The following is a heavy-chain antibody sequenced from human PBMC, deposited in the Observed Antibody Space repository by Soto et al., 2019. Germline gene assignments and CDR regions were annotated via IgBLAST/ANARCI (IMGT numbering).Heavy chain of an antibody. CDR3: VRAPPGVLGGEPAYRLDSWFDL. CDR2: IIPIFGTP. CDR1: GGPFRNFG. D-gene: IGHD2-21*01. V-gene: IGHV1-69*01. J-gene: IGHJ5*02. Sequence: QGQLVQSGAEVRKPGSSVKVSCKASGGPFRNFGVTWVRQAPGQGLEWMGAIIPIFGTPKYAQKFQGRVTITADESTGTSYLKVGNLRFEDTAVYNCVRAPPGVLGGEPAYRLDSWFDLGGREPWSPSPQ.